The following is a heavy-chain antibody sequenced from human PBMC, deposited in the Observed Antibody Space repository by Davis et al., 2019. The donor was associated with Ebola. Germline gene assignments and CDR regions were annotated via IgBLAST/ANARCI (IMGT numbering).Heavy chain of an antibody. CDR3: AREAYSSSSYYYYGMDV. CDR2: ISGSGGST. V-gene: IGHV3-23*01. J-gene: IGHJ6*02. CDR1: GFTFSSYA. D-gene: IGHD6-6*01. Sequence: GESLKISCAASGFTFSSYAMSWVRQAPGKGLEWVSAISGSGGSTYYADSVKGRFTISRDNSKNTLYLQMNSLRAEDTAVYYCAREAYSSSSYYYYGMDVWGQGTTVTVS.